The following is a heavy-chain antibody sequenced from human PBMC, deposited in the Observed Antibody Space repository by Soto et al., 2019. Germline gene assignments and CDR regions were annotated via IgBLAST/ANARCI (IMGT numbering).Heavy chain of an antibody. Sequence: QVQLQESGPGLVKPSQTLSLTCTVSGGSISSGGYYWSWIRQHPGKGLEWIGYIYYSGSTYYNPSLKSRVTISVDTSKNQFSLKLSSVTAADTAVYYCAGGVVVIALGYWYFDLWGRGTLVTVSS. J-gene: IGHJ2*01. V-gene: IGHV4-31*03. CDR2: IYYSGST. CDR1: GGSISSGGYY. CDR3: AGGVVVIALGYWYFDL. D-gene: IGHD3-22*01.